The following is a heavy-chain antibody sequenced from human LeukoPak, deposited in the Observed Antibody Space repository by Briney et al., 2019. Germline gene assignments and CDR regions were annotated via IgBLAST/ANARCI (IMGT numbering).Heavy chain of an antibody. V-gene: IGHV3-48*04. CDR2: ISSSSSTI. D-gene: IGHD6-13*01. J-gene: IGHJ4*02. Sequence: GGSLRLSCAASGFTFSSYSMNWVRQAPGKGLEWVSYISSSSSTIYYADSVKGRFTISRDNAKNSLYLQMNSLRAEDTAVYYCASSPIAAAGIFDYWGQGTLVTVSS. CDR1: GFTFSSYS. CDR3: ASSPIAAAGIFDY.